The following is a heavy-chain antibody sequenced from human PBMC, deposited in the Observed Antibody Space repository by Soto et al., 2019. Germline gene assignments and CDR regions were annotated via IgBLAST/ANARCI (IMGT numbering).Heavy chain of an antibody. D-gene: IGHD5-18*01. CDR1: GFIFDDYA. Sequence: PGGSLRLSCAASGFIFDDYAMHWVRQVPGKGLEWVSAISWNSGTIAYADSVKGRFTISRDNSKNSLYLQMNSLRTEDTALYYCAKDKYSYVYERLGAFDIWGQGTMVTVSS. CDR3: AKDKYSYVYERLGAFDI. V-gene: IGHV3-9*01. J-gene: IGHJ3*02. CDR2: ISWNSGTI.